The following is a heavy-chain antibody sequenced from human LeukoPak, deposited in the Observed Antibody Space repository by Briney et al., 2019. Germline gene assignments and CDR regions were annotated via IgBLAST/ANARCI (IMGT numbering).Heavy chain of an antibody. J-gene: IGHJ3*02. CDR1: GLTFSSYD. Sequence: GGSLRLSCVGPGLTFSSYDMNWVRQAPGKGLEWVSSISSSSSYIYYADSVKGRFTISRDNAKNSLYLQMNSLRAEDTAVYYCARDPYSSSWSSAFDIWGQGTMVTVSS. D-gene: IGHD6-13*01. V-gene: IGHV3-21*01. CDR3: ARDPYSSSWSSAFDI. CDR2: ISSSSSYI.